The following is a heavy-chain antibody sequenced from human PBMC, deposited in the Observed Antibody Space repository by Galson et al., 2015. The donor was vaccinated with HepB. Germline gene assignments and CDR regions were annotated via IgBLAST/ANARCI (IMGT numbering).Heavy chain of an antibody. Sequence: SLRLSCAASGFTFSSYSMNWVRQAPGKGLEWVSYISSSSSTIYYADSVKGRFTISRDNAKNSLYLQMNSLRDEDTAVYYCARDSTEQYYYYMDVWGKGTTVTVSS. CDR1: GFTFSSYS. CDR3: ARDSTEQYYYYMDV. V-gene: IGHV3-48*02. CDR2: ISSSSSTI. J-gene: IGHJ6*03.